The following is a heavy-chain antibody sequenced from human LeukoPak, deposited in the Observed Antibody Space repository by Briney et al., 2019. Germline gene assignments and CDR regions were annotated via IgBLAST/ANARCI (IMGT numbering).Heavy chain of an antibody. V-gene: IGHV3-21*05. J-gene: IGHJ6*02. Sequence: AGGSLRLSCAASGFTVSSDYMNWVRQAPGKGLEWVSYINTNINDIRYADSVKGRFTMSRDNAKYSLYLQMNSLKAEDTAVYYCAREGYSYYGMDVWGPGTTVTVSS. CDR1: GFTVSSDY. CDR2: INTNINDI. CDR3: AREGYSYYGMDV.